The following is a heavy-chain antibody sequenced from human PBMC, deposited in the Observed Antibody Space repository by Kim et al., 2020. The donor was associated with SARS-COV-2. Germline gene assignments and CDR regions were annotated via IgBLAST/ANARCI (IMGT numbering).Heavy chain of an antibody. CDR3: ARARYYGSGGYGMDV. V-gene: IGHV3-13*05. CDR1: GFTFSSYD. J-gene: IGHJ6*02. Sequence: GGSLRLSCAASGFTFSSYDMHWVRQATGKGLEWVSAIGTAGDPYYPGSVKGRFTISRENAKNSLYLQMNSLRAGDTAVYYCARARYYGSGGYGMDVWGQGTTVTVSS. CDR2: IGTAGDP. D-gene: IGHD3-10*01.